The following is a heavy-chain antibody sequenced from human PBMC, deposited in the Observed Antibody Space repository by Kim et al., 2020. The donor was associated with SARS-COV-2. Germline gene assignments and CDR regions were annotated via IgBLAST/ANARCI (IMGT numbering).Heavy chain of an antibody. D-gene: IGHD6-13*01. CDR3: VRRRIAAAGTGGPYFDY. J-gene: IGHJ4*02. Sequence: KGRLTRSRDKSQNTQYLQMSSLRAEDTAVYYCVRRRIAAAGTGGPYFDYWGQGTLVTVSS. V-gene: IGHV3-64D*06.